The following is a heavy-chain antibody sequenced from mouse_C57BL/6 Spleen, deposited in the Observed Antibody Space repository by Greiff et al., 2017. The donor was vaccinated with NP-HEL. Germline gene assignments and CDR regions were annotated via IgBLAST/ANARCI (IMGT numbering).Heavy chain of an antibody. CDR3: AEGTRGDYFDY. D-gene: IGHD3-3*01. CDR1: GYTFTSYW. V-gene: IGHV1-64*01. J-gene: IGHJ2*01. Sequence: QVQLKQPGAELVKPGASVKLSCKASGYTFTSYWMHWVKQRPGQGLEWIGMIHPNSGSTNYNEKFKSKATLTVDKSSSTAYMQLSSLTSEDSAVYYCAEGTRGDYFDYWGQGTTLTVSS. CDR2: IHPNSGST.